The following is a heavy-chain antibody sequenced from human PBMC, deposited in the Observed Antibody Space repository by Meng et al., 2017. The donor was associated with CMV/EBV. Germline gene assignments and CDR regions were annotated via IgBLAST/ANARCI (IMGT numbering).Heavy chain of an antibody. J-gene: IGHJ4*02. CDR1: GVKLRGYS. Sequence: AAGVKLRGYSRNWCRQAVGKGLEWISPISSSTTYRYSAASAKGRFTISRDNAKDSLSLQMSSLRPEDTDMYYCARATDSLPSYFDYCGQGTLVTVSS. V-gene: IGHV3-21*01. CDR3: ARATDSLPSYFDY. D-gene: IGHD2-15*01. CDR2: ISSSTTYR.